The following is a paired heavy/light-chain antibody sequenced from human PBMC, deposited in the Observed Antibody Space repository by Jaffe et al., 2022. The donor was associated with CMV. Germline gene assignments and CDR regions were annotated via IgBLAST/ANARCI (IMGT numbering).Heavy chain of an antibody. J-gene: IGHJ6*02. CDR2: ISYDGRNK. CDR3: AAAKRQYDNLSVSYYYYGLDV. Sequence: QVQLMESGGGVVQPGRSLRLSCVASGVTFTNYAMHWVRQAPGKGLEWVAVISYDGRNKYYADSVKGRFTISRDNSKNTLYVQMNSLRVEDTAVYYCAAAKRQYDNLSVSYYYYGLDVWGQGTTVAVSS. V-gene: IGHV3-30*03. CDR1: GVTFTNYA. D-gene: IGHD3-9*01.
Light chain of an antibody. Sequence: SYDLTQPPSVSVSPGQTAIITCSGDELEDKYAYWYQQKPGQSPVLVISQDNMRPSGIPERFSGSKSGNTGTLTISRTHGMDEADYYCQAWDIRSAWGVFGGGTKLTVL. CDR3: QAWDIRSAWGV. V-gene: IGLV3-1*01. J-gene: IGLJ3*02. CDR1: ELEDKY. CDR2: QDN.